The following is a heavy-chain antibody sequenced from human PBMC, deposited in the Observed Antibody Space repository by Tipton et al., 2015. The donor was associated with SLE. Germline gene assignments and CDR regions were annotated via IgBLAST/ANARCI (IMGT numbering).Heavy chain of an antibody. Sequence: GSLRLSCTVSGFTFDMYWMHWVRQAPGKGLVWVSRVKSDGSHTTYADSVKGRFTISRDNTMNTLYLQMTSLRAEDTAIDYCVRDLGGELLDYWGQGTPVTVSS. CDR2: VKSDGSHT. CDR1: GFTFDMYW. CDR3: VRDLGGELLDY. J-gene: IGHJ4*02. V-gene: IGHV3-74*01. D-gene: IGHD5-24*01.